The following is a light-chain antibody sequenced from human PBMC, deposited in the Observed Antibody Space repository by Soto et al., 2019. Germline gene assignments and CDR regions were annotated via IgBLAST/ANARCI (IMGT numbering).Light chain of an antibody. CDR1: SGHSSYI. CDR3: ETWDSNTNWV. Sequence: QTVVTQSSSASASLGSSVKLTCTLSSGHSSYIIAWHQQQPGKAPRYLMKLEGSGSYNKGSGVPDRFSGSSSGADRYLTISILQFEDEAHYYCETWDSNTNWVFGGGTKLTVL. CDR2: LEGSGSY. V-gene: IGLV4-60*02. J-gene: IGLJ3*02.